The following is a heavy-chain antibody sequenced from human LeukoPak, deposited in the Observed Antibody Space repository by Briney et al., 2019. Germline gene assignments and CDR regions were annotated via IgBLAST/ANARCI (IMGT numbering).Heavy chain of an antibody. CDR3: ARDNPSPDAVITARLGY. CDR2: VSGYNGDT. V-gene: IGHV1-18*01. Sequence: ASVRVSCKASGYTFTNYGITWVRQAPGQGLEWMGWVSGYNGDTNYAQKFQGRVTMTTDTSTSTAYMDLMSLRSDDTAVYYCARDNPSPDAVITARLGYWGHGTLVTVSS. J-gene: IGHJ4*01. D-gene: IGHD2-21*01. CDR1: GYTFTNYG.